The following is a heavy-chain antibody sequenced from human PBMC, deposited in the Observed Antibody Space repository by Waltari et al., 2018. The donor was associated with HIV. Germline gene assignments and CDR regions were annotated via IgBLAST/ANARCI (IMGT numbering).Heavy chain of an antibody. CDR2: VNSDGNSI. J-gene: IGHJ3*02. CDR1: GFTLSNYW. D-gene: IGHD4-17*01. CDR3: VREGPDIDPDYDAFDI. V-gene: IGHV3-74*01. Sequence: EVQLVESGGGLVQPGGSLRLSCAASGFTLSNYWVHWVRQAPGKGLVWVSRVNSDGNSINYANSVKGRFNISRDNAKNTLYLQMNSLRAEDTAVYYCVREGPDIDPDYDAFDIWGQGTMVTVSS.